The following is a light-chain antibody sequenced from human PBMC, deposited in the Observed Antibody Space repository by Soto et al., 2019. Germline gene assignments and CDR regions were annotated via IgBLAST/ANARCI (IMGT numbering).Light chain of an antibody. CDR3: QQLNSYPR. Sequence: IQLTQSPSSLSASVGDRVTITCRASQGISSYLAWYQQKPGKAPKLLIYAASTLQSGVPPRFSGSGSGTDFTLTISSLQPEDFATYYCQQLNSYPRFGQGTRLEIK. CDR2: AAS. V-gene: IGKV1-9*01. J-gene: IGKJ5*01. CDR1: QGISSY.